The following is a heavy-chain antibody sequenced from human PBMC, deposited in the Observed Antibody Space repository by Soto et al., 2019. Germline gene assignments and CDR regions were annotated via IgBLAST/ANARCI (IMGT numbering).Heavy chain of an antibody. J-gene: IGHJ4*02. Sequence: PSQTLSLTCAISGDSVSSKSASWNLIRQSPSRGLEWLGRTYYRSRWYNEYAVSVKSRITINPDTSKNQFSLQLNSVTPEDTAVYYCARTTSVFDYWGQGTQVTVYS. D-gene: IGHD1-1*01. CDR1: GDSVSSKSAS. CDR3: ARTTSVFDY. CDR2: TYYRSRWYN. V-gene: IGHV6-1*01.